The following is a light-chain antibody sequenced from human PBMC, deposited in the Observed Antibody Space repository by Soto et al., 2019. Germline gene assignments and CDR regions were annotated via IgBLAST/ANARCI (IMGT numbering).Light chain of an antibody. V-gene: IGLV2-14*02. J-gene: IGLJ1*01. CDR1: SSDVGSYNL. Sequence: QSVLTQPASVSGSPGQSITISCTGTSSDVGSYNLVSWYQQHPGKAPKLMIYEVSKRPSGVPDRFSGSKSGNTASLTISGLQAEDDADYYCNSYTGSSTYVFGTGTKFTVL. CDR3: NSYTGSSTYV. CDR2: EVS.